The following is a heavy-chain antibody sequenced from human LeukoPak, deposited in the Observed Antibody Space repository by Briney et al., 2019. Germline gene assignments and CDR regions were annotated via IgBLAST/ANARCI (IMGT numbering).Heavy chain of an antibody. J-gene: IGHJ4*02. Sequence: SETLSLTCTVSGGSISGYYWSWIRQPAGKGLEWIGRVYGSGSTNYNPSLKSRLTVSLDTSKNQFSLRLSSLTAADTAIYYCARDKVGTSYFDFWGQGALVTVSS. V-gene: IGHV4-4*07. D-gene: IGHD1-26*01. CDR3: ARDKVGTSYFDF. CDR2: VYGSGST. CDR1: GGSISGYY.